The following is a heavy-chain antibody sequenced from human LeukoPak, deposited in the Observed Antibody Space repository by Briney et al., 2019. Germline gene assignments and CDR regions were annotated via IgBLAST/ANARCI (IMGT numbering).Heavy chain of an antibody. Sequence: SVKVSCKASGGTFSSYAISWVRQAPGQGLEWTGGIIPIFGTANYAQKFQGRVTITTDESTSTAYMELSSLRSEDTAVYYCAGITGTTLYFDYWGQGTLVTVSS. CDR3: AGITGTTLYFDY. D-gene: IGHD1-7*01. CDR2: IIPIFGTA. V-gene: IGHV1-69*05. CDR1: GGTFSSYA. J-gene: IGHJ4*02.